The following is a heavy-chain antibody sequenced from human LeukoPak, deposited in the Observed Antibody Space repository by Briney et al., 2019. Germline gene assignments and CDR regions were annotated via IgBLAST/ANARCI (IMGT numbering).Heavy chain of an antibody. CDR2: MNPNSGNT. D-gene: IGHD2-2*01. Sequence: ASVKVSCKASGYTFTSYDINWVRQATGQGLEWMGWMNPNSGNTGYAQKLQGRVTITRNTSISTAYMELSSLRSEDTAVYYCARTRSDYMDVWGKGTTVTVSS. V-gene: IGHV1-8*03. CDR3: ARTRSDYMDV. CDR1: GYTFTSYD. J-gene: IGHJ6*03.